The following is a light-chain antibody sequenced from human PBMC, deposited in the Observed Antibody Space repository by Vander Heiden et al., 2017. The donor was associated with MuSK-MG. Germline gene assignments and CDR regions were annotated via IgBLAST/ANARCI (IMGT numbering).Light chain of an antibody. V-gene: IGLV3-25*03. CDR1: ALQKQY. Sequence: SYDQTQTHSPSVSPGPTDRVTCSGDALQKQYAYCYQQKPGQAPLMVIYNDHERTSGIPVRFSVSTSGTTVTLTISGVQAEDEADYYCQSAERSGTHVIFGGGTKLTVL. CDR3: QSAERSGTHVI. CDR2: NDH. J-gene: IGLJ2*01.